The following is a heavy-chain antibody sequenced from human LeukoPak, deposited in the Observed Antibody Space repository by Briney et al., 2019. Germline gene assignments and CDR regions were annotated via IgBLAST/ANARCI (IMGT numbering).Heavy chain of an antibody. J-gene: IGHJ5*02. CDR1: GGSISSGGYY. V-gene: IGHV4-31*03. D-gene: IGHD4-11*01. CDR3: AREGSDYSNYGAGFDP. CDR2: IYYSGST. Sequence: MPAETLSLTCTVSGGSISSGGYYWSWIRQHPGKGLEWIGYIYYSGSTYYNPSLKSRVTISVDTSKNQFSLKLSSVTAADTAVYYCAREGSDYSNYGAGFDPWGQGTLVTVSS.